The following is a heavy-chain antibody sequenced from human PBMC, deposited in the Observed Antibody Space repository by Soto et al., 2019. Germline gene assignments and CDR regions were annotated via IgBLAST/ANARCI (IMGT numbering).Heavy chain of an antibody. J-gene: IGHJ6*03. D-gene: IGHD4-4*01. V-gene: IGHV1-8*01. CDR3: ARGRNYLVIYYYMDV. CDR1: GYTFTSYD. CDR2: MNPNSGNT. Sequence: ASVKVSCKASGYTFTSYDINWVRQATGQGLEWMGWMNPNSGNTGYAQKFQGRVTMTRNTSISTAYMELSSLRSEDTAVYYCARGRNYLVIYYYMDVWGKGTTVTVSS.